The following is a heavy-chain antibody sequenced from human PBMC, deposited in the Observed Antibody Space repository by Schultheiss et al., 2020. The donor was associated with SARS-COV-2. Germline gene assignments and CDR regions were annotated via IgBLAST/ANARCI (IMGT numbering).Heavy chain of an antibody. Sequence: SETLSLTCAVSGYSISSGYYWGWIRQPPGKGLEWIGSIYYSGSTYYNPSLKSRVTISVDTSKNQFSLKLSSVTAADTAVYYCARHSFDSATYDILTGYYLSNWFDPWGQGTLVTVSS. V-gene: IGHV4-38-2*01. J-gene: IGHJ5*02. CDR2: IYYSGST. CDR3: ARHSFDSATYDILTGYYLSNWFDP. D-gene: IGHD3-9*01. CDR1: GYSISSGYY.